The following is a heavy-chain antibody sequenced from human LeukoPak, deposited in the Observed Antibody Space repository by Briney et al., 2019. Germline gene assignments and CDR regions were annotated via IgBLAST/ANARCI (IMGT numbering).Heavy chain of an antibody. V-gene: IGHV3-7*01. J-gene: IGHJ4*02. CDR1: GFTFTTYW. CDR3: TRDMQGSRLYLVGSQND. D-gene: IGHD1-26*01. Sequence: GGSLRLSCAASGFTFTTYWMSWVRQAPGKGLERVANRKPYGSEIFYLDSVMGRFTISRENAMNTLYPQMNSLRAEASALYYCTRDMQGSRLYLVGSQNDWGQGTLVTVSS. CDR2: RKPYGSEI.